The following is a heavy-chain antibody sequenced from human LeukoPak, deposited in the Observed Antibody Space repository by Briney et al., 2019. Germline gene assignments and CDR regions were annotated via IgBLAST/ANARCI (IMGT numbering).Heavy chain of an antibody. Sequence: SETLSLTCAVYGGSFSGYYWSWIRQPPGKGLEWIGEINHSGSTNYNPSLRSRVTISVDTSKNQFSLKLSSVTAADTAVYYCARGEEEMAIDYWGQGTLVTVSS. V-gene: IGHV4-34*01. D-gene: IGHD5-24*01. CDR1: GGSFSGYY. J-gene: IGHJ4*02. CDR3: ARGEEEMAIDY. CDR2: INHSGST.